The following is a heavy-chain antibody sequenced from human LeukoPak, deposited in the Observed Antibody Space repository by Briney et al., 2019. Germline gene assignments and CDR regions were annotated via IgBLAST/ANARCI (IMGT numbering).Heavy chain of an antibody. CDR3: ARAGGFWSGYYPNWFDP. D-gene: IGHD3-3*01. V-gene: IGHV4-31*03. Sequence: SQTLSLTCTVSGGSISSGGYYWSWLRQHPGKGLEWIVYIYYSGSTYYNPSLKSRVTISVDTSKNQFSLKLSSVTAADTAVYYCARAGGFWSGYYPNWFDPWGQGTLVTVSS. CDR1: GGSISSGGYY. CDR2: IYYSGST. J-gene: IGHJ5*02.